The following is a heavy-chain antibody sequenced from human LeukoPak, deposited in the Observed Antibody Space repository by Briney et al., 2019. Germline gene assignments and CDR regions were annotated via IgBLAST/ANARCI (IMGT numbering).Heavy chain of an antibody. CDR2: INAGNGNT. D-gene: IGHD3-22*01. Sequence: ASVKVSCKASGYTFTSYAMHWVRQAPGQRLEWMGWINAGNGNTKYSQKFQGRVTITRDTSASTAYMELSSLRSEDTAVYYCARRPYYYDSSGYYSKGYFDYWGQGTLVTVSS. J-gene: IGHJ4*02. V-gene: IGHV1-3*01. CDR3: ARRPYYYDSSGYYSKGYFDY. CDR1: GYTFTSYA.